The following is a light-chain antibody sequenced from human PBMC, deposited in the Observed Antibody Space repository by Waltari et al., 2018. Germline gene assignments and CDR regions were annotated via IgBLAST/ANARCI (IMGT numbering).Light chain of an antibody. V-gene: IGKV3-20*01. CDR3: QQYGSSLLT. CDR2: CAS. CDR1: QSISSSY. Sequence: PGERATLSSRASQSISSSYLAWYQQKPGQAPRLLIYCASSRATGIPDRFSGSGSGTDFTLTISRLEPEDFAVYYCQQYGSSLLTFGGGTKVEIK. J-gene: IGKJ4*01.